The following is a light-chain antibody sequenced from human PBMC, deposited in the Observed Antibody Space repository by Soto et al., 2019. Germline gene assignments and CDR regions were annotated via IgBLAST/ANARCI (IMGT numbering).Light chain of an antibody. CDR2: DVS. V-gene: IGLV2-11*01. CDR1: SSDVGGYNY. Sequence: QSALTQPRSVSGSPGQSVTISCTGTSSDVGGYNYVSWYQQHPGKAPKLMIYDVSKRPSGVPDRFSGSKSGNTASLTISGLQGGDEADYYCCSYAGSYTFGVFGGGTKLTVL. J-gene: IGLJ3*02. CDR3: CSYAGSYTFGV.